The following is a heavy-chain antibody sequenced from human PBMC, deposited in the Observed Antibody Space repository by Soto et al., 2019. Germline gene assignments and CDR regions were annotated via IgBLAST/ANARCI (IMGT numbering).Heavy chain of an antibody. D-gene: IGHD6-6*01. J-gene: IGHJ4*02. CDR2: IYSGGST. CDR3: EREYSSSSGVDY. Sequence: EVQLVESGGGLVQPGGSLRLSCAASGFTVSSYYMSWVRQAPGKGLEWVSGIYSGGSTYYADAVKGGFTIFRDNDKTTLDLEMNSLRAEDTVVYYCEREYSSSSGVDYWGQGTLVPVSS. CDR1: GFTVSSYY. V-gene: IGHV3-66*01.